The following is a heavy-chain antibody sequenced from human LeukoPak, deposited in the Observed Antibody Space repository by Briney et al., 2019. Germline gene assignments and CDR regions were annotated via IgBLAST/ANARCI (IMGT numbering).Heavy chain of an antibody. Sequence: GGSLRLSCAASGFTFSSYAMSWVRQAPEKGLEWVSAISGNGDITYSADTVKGRFSGSRDNSKNTLYLQLNSLRAEDTAVYYCAKDLRGTLSSRGPFEYWGQGTLVTVSS. CDR2: ISGNGDIT. CDR3: AKDLRGTLSSRGPFEY. CDR1: GFTFSSYA. D-gene: IGHD1-1*01. V-gene: IGHV3-23*01. J-gene: IGHJ4*02.